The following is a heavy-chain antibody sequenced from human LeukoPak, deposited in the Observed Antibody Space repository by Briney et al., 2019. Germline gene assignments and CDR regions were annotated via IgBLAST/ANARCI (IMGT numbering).Heavy chain of an antibody. J-gene: IGHJ6*04. D-gene: IGHD2-15*01. CDR3: ASYDFVHCSGGSCYGGFYYYGMDV. CDR1: GGTFSSYA. Sequence: GSSVKVSCKASGGTFSSYAISWVRQAPGQGLEWMGGIIPIFGTANYAQKFQGRVTITADKSTSTAYMELSSLRSEDTAVYYYASYDFVHCSGGSCYGGFYYYGMDVWGKGTTVTVSS. V-gene: IGHV1-69*06. CDR2: IIPIFGTA.